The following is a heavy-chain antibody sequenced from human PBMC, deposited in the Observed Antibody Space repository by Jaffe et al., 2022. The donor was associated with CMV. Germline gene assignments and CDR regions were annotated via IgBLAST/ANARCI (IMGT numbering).Heavy chain of an antibody. Sequence: EVQLVQSGAELKKPGESLKISCQGSGYTFTTYWIAWVRQMPGKGLEWMGIIYPGDSDIRYSPSFQGQVTISADKSISTAYLQWSSLKASDTAMYYCARSSSSRGRTGWDWFDPWGQGTLVTVSS. CDR1: GYTFTTYW. CDR3: ARSSSSRGRTGWDWFDP. D-gene: IGHD1-26*01. CDR2: IYPGDSDI. J-gene: IGHJ5*02. V-gene: IGHV5-51*01.